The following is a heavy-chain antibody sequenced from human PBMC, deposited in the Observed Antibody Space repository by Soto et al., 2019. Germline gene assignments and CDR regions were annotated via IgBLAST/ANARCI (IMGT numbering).Heavy chain of an antibody. D-gene: IGHD1-1*01. V-gene: IGHV3-33*01. CDR2: IWSDGNNR. CDR3: VRGDNWNDEASDY. Sequence: QVQLVESGGGVVQPGRSLRLSCAASGFMFSNHGMHWVRQAPGKGLEWAAVIWSDGNNRYYADSVKGRFTISRDNSKNTVYLQMNSLRAEDTAVYYCVRGDNWNDEASDYWGQGTLVTVSS. CDR1: GFMFSNHG. J-gene: IGHJ4*02.